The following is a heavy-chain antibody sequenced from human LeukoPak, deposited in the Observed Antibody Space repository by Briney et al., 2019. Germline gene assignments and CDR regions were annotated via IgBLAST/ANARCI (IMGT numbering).Heavy chain of an antibody. V-gene: IGHV3-23*01. CDR2: IDGSGGRP. D-gene: IGHD3-3*01. CDR3: ARGKDHDFWNPFDH. CDR1: GFTLSKYA. Sequence: GGSLRLSCAASGFTLSKYAMNWVRQAPGKGLEWVSGIDGSGGRPPSADSVKGRFTISRDISKNTLYLQMDSLRAEDTAAYYCARGKDHDFWNPFDHWGQGTLVTVSS. J-gene: IGHJ4*02.